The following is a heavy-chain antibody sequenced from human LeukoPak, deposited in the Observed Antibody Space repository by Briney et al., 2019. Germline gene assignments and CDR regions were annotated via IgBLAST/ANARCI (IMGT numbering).Heavy chain of an antibody. CDR1: GGSISGFH. V-gene: IGHV4-59*01. J-gene: IGHJ5*02. D-gene: IGHD3-10*01. Sequence: SETLSFTGTGSGGSISGFHWSWMRQGQGQGLEWMVNIYYSESTNHNHSLKSRVTISVDTSKNQFSLKLSSVTAADTAVYYCARGGLLWFGTQGGWFDPWGQGTLVTVSS. CDR3: ARGGLLWFGTQGGWFDP. CDR2: IYYSEST.